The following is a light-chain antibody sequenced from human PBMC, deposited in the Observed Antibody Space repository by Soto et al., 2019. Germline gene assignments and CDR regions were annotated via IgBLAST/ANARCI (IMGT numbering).Light chain of an antibody. CDR1: SSDVGGYIY. J-gene: IGLJ1*01. V-gene: IGLV2-14*01. CDR2: DVS. Sequence: QSALTQPASVSGSPGQSITISCTGTSSDVGGYIYVSWYQQHPAKAPKLMIYDVSNRPSGVSNRFSGSKSGNTASLTISGLQAEDEASYYCSSYTSGSTPYVFGPGTKLTVL. CDR3: SSYTSGSTPYV.